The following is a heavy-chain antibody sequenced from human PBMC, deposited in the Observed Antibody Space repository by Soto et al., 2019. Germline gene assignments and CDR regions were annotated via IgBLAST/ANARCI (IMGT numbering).Heavy chain of an antibody. D-gene: IGHD3-10*01. CDR2: ISYDGSNK. V-gene: IGHV3-30-3*01. CDR1: GFTFSSYA. J-gene: IGHJ4*02. CDR3: ARDPDSLLTFDY. Sequence: QVQLVESGGGVVQPGRSLRLSCAASGFTFSSYAMHWVRQATGKGLEWVAVISYDGSNKYYADSVKGRFTISRDNSKNTLYLQMNSLRAEDTAVYYCARDPDSLLTFDYWGQGTLVTVSS.